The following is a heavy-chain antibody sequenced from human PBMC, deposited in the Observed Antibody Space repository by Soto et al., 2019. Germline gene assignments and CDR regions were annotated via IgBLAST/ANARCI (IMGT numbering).Heavy chain of an antibody. CDR1: GGSISSYY. Sequence: PSETLSLTCTVSGGSISSYYWSWIRQPPGKGLEWIGYIYYSGSTNYNPSLKSRVTISVDTSKNQFSLNLTSVTAADTAVYYCARGDCSGSRCYGADWGQGTLVTVAS. D-gene: IGHD2-15*01. J-gene: IGHJ4*02. V-gene: IGHV4-59*12. CDR3: ARGDCSGSRCYGAD. CDR2: IYYSGST.